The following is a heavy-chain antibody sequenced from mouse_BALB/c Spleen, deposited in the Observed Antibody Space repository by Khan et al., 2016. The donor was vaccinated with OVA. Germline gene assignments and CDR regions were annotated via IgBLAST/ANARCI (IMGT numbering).Heavy chain of an antibody. CDR1: GFTFSDYY. CDR3: TRGYYGDPFAY. Sequence: EVELVASGGGLVKPGGSLKLSCEASGFTFSDYYMYWVRQTPEKRLEWVATISDGGSYTYYPDSVKGRFTISRDDVKNSLYLRMSSLKSEDTAMYYCTRGYYGDPFAYWGQGTLVTVSA. J-gene: IGHJ3*01. V-gene: IGHV5-4*02. D-gene: IGHD2-13*01. CDR2: ISDGGSYT.